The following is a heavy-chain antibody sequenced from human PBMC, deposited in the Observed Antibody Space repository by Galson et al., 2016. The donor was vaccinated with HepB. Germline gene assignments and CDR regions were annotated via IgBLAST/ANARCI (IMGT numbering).Heavy chain of an antibody. V-gene: IGHV3-33*01. CDR1: GFTFSRYG. CDR3: ARNSFTLFGVTPNWFDP. D-gene: IGHD3-3*01. Sequence: SLRLSCAASGFTFSRYGMHWVRQAPGKGLEWVAVILYDGSKKYYADSVKGRFTISRDNSKNTLYLQMNSLRAEDTAVYYCARNSFTLFGVTPNWFDPWGQGTLVTVSS. CDR2: ILYDGSKK. J-gene: IGHJ5*02.